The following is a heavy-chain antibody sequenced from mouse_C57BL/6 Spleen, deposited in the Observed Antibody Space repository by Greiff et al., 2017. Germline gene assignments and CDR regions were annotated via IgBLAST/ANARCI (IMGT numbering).Heavy chain of an antibody. D-gene: IGHD2-4*01. Sequence: QVQLKQPGAELVKPGASVKVSCKASGYTFTSYWMHWVKQRPGQGLEWIGRIHPSDSDTNYNQKFKGKATLTVDKSSSTAYMQLSSLTSEDSAVYYCAISRYDYDDEDYFDYWGQGTTLTVSS. V-gene: IGHV1-74*01. J-gene: IGHJ2*01. CDR3: AISRYDYDDEDYFDY. CDR1: GYTFTSYW. CDR2: IHPSDSDT.